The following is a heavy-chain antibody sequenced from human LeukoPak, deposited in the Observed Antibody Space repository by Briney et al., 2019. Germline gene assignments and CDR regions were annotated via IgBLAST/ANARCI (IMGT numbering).Heavy chain of an antibody. CDR2: IRYDGSNK. D-gene: IGHD3-9*01. CDR3: AKDQHDILTGSDY. CDR1: GFTFSSYV. V-gene: IGHV3-30*02. J-gene: IGHJ4*02. Sequence: GGSLRLSCAASGFTFSSYVMHWVRQAPGKGLEWVAFIRYDGSNKYYADSVKGRFTISRDNSKNTLYLQMNSLRAEDTAVYYCAKDQHDILTGSDYWGQGTLVTVSS.